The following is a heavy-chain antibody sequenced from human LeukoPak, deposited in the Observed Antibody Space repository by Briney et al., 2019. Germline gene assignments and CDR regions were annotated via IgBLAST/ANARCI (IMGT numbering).Heavy chain of an antibody. D-gene: IGHD6-19*01. J-gene: IGHJ4*02. Sequence: SETLSLTCTISGGSISSSSYYWGWIRQPPGKGLEWIGSIYYSGSTYYNPSLKSRVTISVDTSKNQFSLKLSSVTAAGTAVYYCARTSRGRGWYYFDYWGQGTLVTVSS. CDR2: IYYSGST. CDR1: GGSISSSSYY. CDR3: ARTSRGRGWYYFDY. V-gene: IGHV4-39*01.